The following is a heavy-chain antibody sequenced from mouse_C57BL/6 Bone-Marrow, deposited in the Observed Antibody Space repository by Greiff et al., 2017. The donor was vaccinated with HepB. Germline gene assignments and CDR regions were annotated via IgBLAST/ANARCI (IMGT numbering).Heavy chain of an antibody. J-gene: IGHJ1*03. Sequence: QVTLKESGPGILQSSQTLSLTCSFSGFSLSTSGMGVSWIRQPSGKGLEWLAHIYWDDDKRYNPSLKSRRTISKDTSRNQVFLKITSVDTADTATYYCARSPLLLRSYWYFDVWGTGTTVTVSS. D-gene: IGHD1-1*01. CDR3: ARSPLLLRSYWYFDV. CDR2: IYWDDDK. CDR1: GFSLSTSGMG. V-gene: IGHV8-12*01.